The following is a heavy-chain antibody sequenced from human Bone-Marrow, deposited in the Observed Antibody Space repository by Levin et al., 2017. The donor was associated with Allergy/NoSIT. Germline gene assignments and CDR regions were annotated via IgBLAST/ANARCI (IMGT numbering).Heavy chain of an antibody. CDR1: GFTFSSYG. J-gene: IGHJ4*02. CDR2: IWYDGSNK. Sequence: GGSLRLSCAASGFTFSSYGMHWVRQAPGKGLEWVAVIWYDGSNKYYADSVKGRFTISRDNSKNTLYLQMNSLRAEDTAVYYCARALKAAIPIGYWGQGTLVTVSS. D-gene: IGHD2-2*02. V-gene: IGHV3-33*01. CDR3: ARALKAAIPIGY.